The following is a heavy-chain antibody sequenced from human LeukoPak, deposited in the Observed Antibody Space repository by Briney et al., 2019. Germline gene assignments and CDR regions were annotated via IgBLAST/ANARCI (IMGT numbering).Heavy chain of an antibody. CDR3: ARRAGAYSHPYDY. CDR1: GFTFSSYG. CDR2: ISFDGTNK. J-gene: IGHJ4*02. V-gene: IGHV3-30*03. D-gene: IGHD4/OR15-4a*01. Sequence: PGRSLRLSCAASGFTFSSYGMHWVRQAPGKGLEWVAVISFDGTNKFYADSVKGRFTISRDKSKNTLYLQMNSLRAEDTAVYYCARRAGAYSHPYDYWGQGTLVTVSS.